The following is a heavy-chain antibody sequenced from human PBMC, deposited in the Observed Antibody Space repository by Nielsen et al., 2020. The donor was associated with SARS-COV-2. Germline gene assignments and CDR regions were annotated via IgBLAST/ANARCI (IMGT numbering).Heavy chain of an antibody. J-gene: IGHJ6*02. CDR2: ISSDGTKT. CDR3: VKWVQLDLGYYYHGMDV. V-gene: IGHV3-74*01. D-gene: IGHD6-6*01. Sequence: GESLKISCAASGFTLSRYWMNWVRQDPGKGLAWVSRISSDGTKTTYADSVKGRFTVSRDNSKNTLYLQMNSLRVEDTAVYYCVKWVQLDLGYYYHGMDVWGQGTTVTVSS. CDR1: GFTLSRYW.